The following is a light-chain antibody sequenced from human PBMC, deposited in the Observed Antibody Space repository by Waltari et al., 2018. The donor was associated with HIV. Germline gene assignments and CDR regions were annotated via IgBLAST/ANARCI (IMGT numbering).Light chain of an antibody. CDR2: EVN. J-gene: IGLJ1*01. Sequence: QSALTQPASVSGSPGQSITISCTGTSSDIGYYDSVSWYQQHPGKAPKLMIYEVNNRPSCISNRSSVSKSGNTASLTISGLQAEDDADYYFSSHTTSSTLYVFGTGTKVTVL. CDR1: SSDIGYYDS. CDR3: SSHTTSSTLYV. V-gene: IGLV2-14*01.